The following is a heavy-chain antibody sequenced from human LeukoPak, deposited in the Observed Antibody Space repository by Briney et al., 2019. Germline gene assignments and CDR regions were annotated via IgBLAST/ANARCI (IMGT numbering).Heavy chain of an antibody. Sequence: ASVNVSCKASGYTFTGYYMHWVRQTPGQGLEWMGWINPNSGGTNYAQKFQGRVTMTRDTSISTAYMELSRLRSDDTAVYYCARADCSGGSCTFDYWGQGTLVTVSS. CDR3: ARADCSGGSCTFDY. CDR2: INPNSGGT. D-gene: IGHD2-15*01. J-gene: IGHJ4*02. V-gene: IGHV1-2*02. CDR1: GYTFTGYY.